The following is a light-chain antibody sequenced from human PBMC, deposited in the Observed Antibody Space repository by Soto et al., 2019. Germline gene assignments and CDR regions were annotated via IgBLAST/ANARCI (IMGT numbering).Light chain of an antibody. J-gene: IGLJ1*01. CDR2: DVI. Sequence: QSALTQPPSASGSPGQTVAISRTGTSSDVGTYNYVSWYQQHPGKAPKLMIYDVIQRPSGVPARFSGSKSGNTASLTVSGLQPEDEADYYCCSYTTSSTYVFGTGTKLTVL. CDR1: SSDVGTYNY. CDR3: CSYTTSSTYV. V-gene: IGLV2-8*01.